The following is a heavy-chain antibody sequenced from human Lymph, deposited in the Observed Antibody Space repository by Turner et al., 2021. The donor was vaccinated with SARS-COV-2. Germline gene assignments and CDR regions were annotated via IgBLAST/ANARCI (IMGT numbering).Heavy chain of an antibody. CDR1: GYTFTSYY. Sequence: QVQLVPSGAEVQNPWTSVNVSCKASGYTFTSYYMHWVRQAPGQGLEWMGIINPSGDSTSYAQKFKGRVTMTRDTSTSTVYMELSSLRSEDTAVYYCARVGPGGFDYWGQGTPVTVSS. V-gene: IGHV1-46*01. CDR2: INPSGDST. CDR3: ARVGPGGFDY. D-gene: IGHD2-15*01. J-gene: IGHJ4*02.